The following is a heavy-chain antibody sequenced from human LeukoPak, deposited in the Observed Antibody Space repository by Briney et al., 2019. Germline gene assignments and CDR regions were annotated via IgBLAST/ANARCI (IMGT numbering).Heavy chain of an antibody. CDR3: ARDYDILTGVDY. J-gene: IGHJ4*02. Sequence: ASVNVSCKASRYTFTRYYMHWVGQAPGQGRERRGMINPSGGRTSYAQKFQGRVTSTRDMSTSTVYMELSSLTSEDTAVYSCARDYDILTGVDYWGQGTLVTVSS. D-gene: IGHD3-9*01. CDR1: RYTFTRYY. V-gene: IGHV1-46*01. CDR2: INPSGGRT.